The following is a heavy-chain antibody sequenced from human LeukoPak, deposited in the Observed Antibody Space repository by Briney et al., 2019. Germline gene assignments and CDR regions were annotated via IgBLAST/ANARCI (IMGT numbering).Heavy chain of an antibody. Sequence: GALRLSCAASGFTFSSYSMNWVRQAPGKGLEWISVISENGGRTYYADSVKGRFTISTDYSKNTLYLQMNSLRAEDTAVYYCAKDLSLRSSDWYPGFDYWGQGTLVTVSS. J-gene: IGHJ4*02. V-gene: IGHV3-23*01. D-gene: IGHD6-19*01. CDR3: AKDLSLRSSDWYPGFDY. CDR2: ISENGGRT. CDR1: GFTFSSYS.